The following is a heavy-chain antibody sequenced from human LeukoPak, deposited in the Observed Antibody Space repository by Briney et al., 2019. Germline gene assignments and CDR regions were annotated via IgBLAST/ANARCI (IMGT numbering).Heavy chain of an antibody. CDR3: ARLLGYCSGGSCYSLDY. J-gene: IGHJ4*02. D-gene: IGHD2-15*01. CDR2: INHSGST. Sequence: PSQTLSLTCAVYGGSFSGYYWSWIRQPPGKGLEWIGEINHSGSTNYNPSLKRRVTISVDTSKNQFSLKLSSVTAADTAVYYCARLLGYCSGGSCYSLDYWGQGTLVNVSS. V-gene: IGHV4-34*01. CDR1: GGSFSGYY.